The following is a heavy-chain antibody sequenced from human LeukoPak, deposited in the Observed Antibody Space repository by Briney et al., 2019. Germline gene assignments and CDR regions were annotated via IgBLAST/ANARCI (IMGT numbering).Heavy chain of an antibody. CDR1: GFTFSNE. J-gene: IGHJ6*03. D-gene: IGHD6-13*01. CDR3: ARVGPPQYSSSWYWDYYYYYYMDV. V-gene: IGHV3-48*03. Sequence: GGSLRLSCAASGFTFSNEMNWVRQAPGKGLEWVSYISSSGSTIYYADSVKGRFTISRDNAKNSLYLQMNSLRAEDTAVYYCARVGPPQYSSSWYWDYYYYYYMDVWGKGTTVTISS. CDR2: ISSSGSTI.